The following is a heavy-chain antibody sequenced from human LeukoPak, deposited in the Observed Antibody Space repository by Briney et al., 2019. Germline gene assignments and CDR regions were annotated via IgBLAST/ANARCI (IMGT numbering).Heavy chain of an antibody. Sequence: GGSLRLSCAASGFTFSSYGMHWVRQAPSKGLEWVAFIRYDGSNKYYADSVKGRFTISRDNSKNTLYLQMNSLRAEDTAVYYCAKDRNYYDSSGYYSLMDYWGQRTLVTVSS. J-gene: IGHJ4*02. V-gene: IGHV3-30*02. CDR3: AKDRNYYDSSGYYSLMDY. D-gene: IGHD3-22*01. CDR1: GFTFSSYG. CDR2: IRYDGSNK.